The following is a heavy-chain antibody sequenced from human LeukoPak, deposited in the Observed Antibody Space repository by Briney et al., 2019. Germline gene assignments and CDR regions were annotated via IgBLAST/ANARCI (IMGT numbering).Heavy chain of an antibody. J-gene: IGHJ3*02. CDR2: IYYSGST. V-gene: IGHV4-39*07. CDR1: GGSISSSSYY. Sequence: SETLSLTCTVSGGSISSSSYYWGWIRQPPGKGLEWIGSIYYSGSTYYNPSLKSRVTISVDTSKNQFSLKLSSVTAADTAVYYCARDRTHGNPDAFDIWGQGTMVTVSS. D-gene: IGHD1-14*01. CDR3: ARDRTHGNPDAFDI.